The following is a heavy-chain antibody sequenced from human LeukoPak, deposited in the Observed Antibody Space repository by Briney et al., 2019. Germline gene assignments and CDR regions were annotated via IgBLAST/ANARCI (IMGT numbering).Heavy chain of an antibody. D-gene: IGHD3-10*01. V-gene: IGHV1-2*02. CDR2: INPNSGGT. CDR1: GYTFTGYY. Sequence: ASVKVSCKASGYTFTGYYMHWVRQAPGQGLEWMGWINPNSGGTNYAQKFQGRVTMTRDTSISTAYMELSRLRSDDTAVYYCARGAMVRGVITHNWFDPWGQGTLVTVSS. J-gene: IGHJ5*02. CDR3: ARGAMVRGVITHNWFDP.